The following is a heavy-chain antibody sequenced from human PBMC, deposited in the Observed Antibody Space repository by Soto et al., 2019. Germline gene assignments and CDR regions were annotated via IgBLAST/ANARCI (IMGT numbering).Heavy chain of an antibody. D-gene: IGHD3-16*02. CDR2: ISHGGTT. J-gene: IGHJ6*02. CDR3: ARDLSDYDGMDV. Sequence: QVQLQESGPGLVKPSQTLSLTCTVSGGSISSGNYYWCWIRQPPGQGLEWIGYISHGGTTYYNPSLKSRITISVDTSKNQCSLKLSSVTAADTAVYYCARDLSDYDGMDVWGQGTTVTVSS. V-gene: IGHV4-30-4*01. CDR1: GGSISSGNYY.